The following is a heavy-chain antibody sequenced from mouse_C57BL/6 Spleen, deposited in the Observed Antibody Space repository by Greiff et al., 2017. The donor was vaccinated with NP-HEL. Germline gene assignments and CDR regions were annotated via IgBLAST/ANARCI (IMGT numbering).Heavy chain of an antibody. CDR2: INPNNGGT. D-gene: IGHD2-4*01. CDR3: ARSGYYDYGYAMDY. CDR1: GYTFTDYY. Sequence: VQLQQSGPELVKPGASVKISCKASGYTFTDYYMNWVKQSHGKSLEWIGDINPNNGGTSYNQKFKGKATLTVDKSSSTAYMELRSLTSEDSAVYYCARSGYYDYGYAMDYWGQGTSVTVSS. J-gene: IGHJ4*01. V-gene: IGHV1-26*01.